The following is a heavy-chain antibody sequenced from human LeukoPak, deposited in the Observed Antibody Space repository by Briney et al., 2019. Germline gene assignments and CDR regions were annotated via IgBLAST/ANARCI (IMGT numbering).Heavy chain of an antibody. CDR3: ARIAVAGTGLIY. Sequence: SETLSLTCTVSGGSISSGGYYWSWIRQHPGKGLEWIGYIYYSGSTYYNPSLKSRVTISVDTSKNQFSLKLRSVTAADTAVYYCARIAVAGTGLIYWGQGTLVTVSS. V-gene: IGHV4-31*03. CDR1: GGSISSGGYY. CDR2: IYYSGST. D-gene: IGHD6-19*01. J-gene: IGHJ4*02.